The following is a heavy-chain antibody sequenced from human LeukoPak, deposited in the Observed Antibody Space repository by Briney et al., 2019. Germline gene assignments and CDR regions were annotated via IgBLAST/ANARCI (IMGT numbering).Heavy chain of an antibody. CDR1: GGSISTFS. CDR3: ARDAGRTWFDP. J-gene: IGHJ5*02. CDR2: VNSNGGT. V-gene: IGHV4-59*01. Sequence: SETLSLTCTVSGGSISTFSWNWIRQPPGQGLEWIGYVNSNGGTYNNPSLKSRVTVSLDMSKNQFSLKLSSATAADTAVYYCARDAGRTWFDPWGQGILVTVSS.